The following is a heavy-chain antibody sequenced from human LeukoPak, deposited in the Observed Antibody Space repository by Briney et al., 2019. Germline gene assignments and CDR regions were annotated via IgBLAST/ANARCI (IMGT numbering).Heavy chain of an antibody. CDR2: IYHSGST. D-gene: IGHD3-22*01. Sequence: SQTLSLTCTVSGGSISSGGYYWSWIRQHPGKGLEWIGYIYHSGSTYYNPSLKSRVTISVDTSKNQFSLKLSSVTAADTAVYYCARAGPLPGYDSSGYGIQHWGQGTLVTVSS. V-gene: IGHV4-31*03. CDR1: GGSISSGGYY. J-gene: IGHJ1*01. CDR3: ARAGPLPGYDSSGYGIQH.